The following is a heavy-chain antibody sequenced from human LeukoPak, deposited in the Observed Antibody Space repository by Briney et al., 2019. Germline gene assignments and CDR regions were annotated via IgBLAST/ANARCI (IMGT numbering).Heavy chain of an antibody. Sequence: SETLSLTCAVYGGSFSGYYWSWIRQPPGKGLEWIGEINHSGSTNYNASLQSRVTISIDTSKNQFSLRLNSVTAADTAMYYCAKSGGYGLIDYWGQGTLVTVSS. CDR1: GGSFSGYY. D-gene: IGHD1-26*01. CDR2: INHSGST. CDR3: AKSGGYGLIDY. V-gene: IGHV4-34*01. J-gene: IGHJ4*02.